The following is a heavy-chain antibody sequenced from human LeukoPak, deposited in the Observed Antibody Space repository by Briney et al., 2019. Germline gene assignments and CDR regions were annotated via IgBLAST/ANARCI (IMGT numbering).Heavy chain of an antibody. V-gene: IGHV3-11*01. J-gene: IGHJ4*02. D-gene: IGHD3/OR15-3a*01. CDR1: GFTFSDYY. Sequence: GGSLRLSCAASGFTFSDYYMSWIRQAPGKGLEWVSYISSSGSTIYYADSVKGRFTISRDNAENSPYLQMNSLRAEDTAVYYCARYDFWSGLNVFDYWGQGTLVTVSS. CDR3: ARYDFWSGLNVFDY. CDR2: ISSSGSTI.